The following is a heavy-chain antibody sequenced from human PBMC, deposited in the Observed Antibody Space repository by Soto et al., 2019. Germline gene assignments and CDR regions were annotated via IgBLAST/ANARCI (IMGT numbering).Heavy chain of an antibody. CDR3: ARWGCSGSNCNLNQRSFAL. J-gene: IGHJ4*02. V-gene: IGHV3-33*01. CDR2: IWYDGSNK. CDR1: GFIFNEYG. Sequence: QVPLVESGGGVVQPGRSLRLSCAASGFIFNEYGMHWVRQAPGKGLEWVAVIWYDGSNKYYADSVKGRFTFSRDNTKNTMSLQMNRLRVEDTAVYYCARWGCSGSNCNLNQRSFALWGQGTLVTVSS. D-gene: IGHD2-15*01.